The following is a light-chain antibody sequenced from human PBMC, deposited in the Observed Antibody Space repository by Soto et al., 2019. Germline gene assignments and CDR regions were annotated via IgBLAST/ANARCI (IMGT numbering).Light chain of an antibody. J-gene: IGLJ3*02. CDR2: SNN. V-gene: IGLV1-44*01. CDR1: SSNIRTNT. Sequence: QSVLAQPPSASGTPGQRVTISSYGSSSNIRTNTVNWYHQLPGTAPKLLIYSNNQRPSGVPDRFSGSKSGTSASLAISGLQSEDEAEYYCAAWDDSLNGWVFGGGTKLTVL. CDR3: AAWDDSLNGWV.